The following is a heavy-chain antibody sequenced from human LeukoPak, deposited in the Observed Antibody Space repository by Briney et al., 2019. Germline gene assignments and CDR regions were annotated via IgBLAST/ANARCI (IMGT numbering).Heavy chain of an antibody. J-gene: IGHJ4*02. D-gene: IGHD6-13*01. Sequence: GGSLRLSCAASGFTLSSYSMNWVRQAPGKGLEWVSSISSSSSYIYYADSVKGRFTISRDNAKSSLYLEMNTVRAEDTAVYYCARGGQQQLANYFDYWGQGTLVTVSS. CDR1: GFTLSSYS. V-gene: IGHV3-21*01. CDR2: ISSSSSYI. CDR3: ARGGQQQLANYFDY.